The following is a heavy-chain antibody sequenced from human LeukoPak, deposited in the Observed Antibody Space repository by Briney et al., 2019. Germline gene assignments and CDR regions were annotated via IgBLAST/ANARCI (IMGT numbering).Heavy chain of an antibody. J-gene: IGHJ3*02. D-gene: IGHD3-10*01. CDR2: ISQNGDS. CDR1: GGSLSFYY. Sequence: SETLSLTCGVSGGSLSFYYWSWIRQSPGKGLEWIAEISQNGDSNYNMSLKSRVTISLDKSKNQFSLKLSSVTAADTAVYYCASPKGGFYGSGKGAFDIWGQGTMVTVSS. CDR3: ASPKGGFYGSGKGAFDI. V-gene: IGHV4-34*01.